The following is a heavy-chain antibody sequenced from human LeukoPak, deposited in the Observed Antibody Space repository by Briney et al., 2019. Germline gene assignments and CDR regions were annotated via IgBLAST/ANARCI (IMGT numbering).Heavy chain of an antibody. V-gene: IGHV3-64*01. CDR1: GFAFSSYA. D-gene: IGHD5-18*01. CDR2: ISSDGGST. Sequence: PGGSLRLSCAASGFAFSSYAMHWVRQAPGKGLEYVSAISSDGGSTYYANSVKGRFTISRDNSKNTLYLQMGSLRAEDMAVYYCARYTATDHLDYWGQGTLVTVSS. CDR3: ARYTATDHLDY. J-gene: IGHJ4*02.